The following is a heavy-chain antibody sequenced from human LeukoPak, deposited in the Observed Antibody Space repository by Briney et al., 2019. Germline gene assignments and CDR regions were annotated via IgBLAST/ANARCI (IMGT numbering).Heavy chain of an antibody. V-gene: IGHV3-48*01. J-gene: IGHJ4*02. D-gene: IGHD3-22*01. CDR2: ISSSGSTI. CDR1: GIIFSSYS. CDR3: AREVSEGFDF. Sequence: GGSLRLSCAVSGIIFSSYSMNWVRQAPGKGLEWVSYISSSGSTIYYADSVKGRFTISRDNAKNSLYLQMNSLRAEDTALYYCAREVSEGFDFWGQGTLVTVSS.